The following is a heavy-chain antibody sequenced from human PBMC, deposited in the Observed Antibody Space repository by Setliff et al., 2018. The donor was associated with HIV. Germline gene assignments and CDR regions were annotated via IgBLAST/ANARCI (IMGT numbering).Heavy chain of an antibody. Sequence: PGGSLRLSCAASRFTFSTYWMNWVRQAPGKGLVWVSRINSDGSSTGHADSVKGRFTISRDNAKNTVYLQMNSLRAEDTAVYYCARAYNVYDYRFDSSGYDYWGQGTLVTVSS. CDR3: ARAYNVYDYRFDSSGYDY. D-gene: IGHD3-22*01. CDR2: INSDGSST. J-gene: IGHJ4*02. V-gene: IGHV3-74*01. CDR1: RFTFSTYW.